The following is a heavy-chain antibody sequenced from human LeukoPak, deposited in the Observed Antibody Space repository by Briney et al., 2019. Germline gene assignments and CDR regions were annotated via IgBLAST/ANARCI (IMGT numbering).Heavy chain of an antibody. J-gene: IGHJ3*01. Sequence: GGSLRLSCAASGFTFFNYAMSWVRQAPGKGLEWVSTFTGSGGSTYYAHSVKGRFTISRDNSKNTVFLQMNSLRAEDTAVYYCAKLYSSGWTTGGAFDVWGQGTMVFVFS. CDR2: FTGSGGST. CDR1: GFTFFNYA. CDR3: AKLYSSGWTTGGAFDV. D-gene: IGHD6-19*01. V-gene: IGHV3-23*01.